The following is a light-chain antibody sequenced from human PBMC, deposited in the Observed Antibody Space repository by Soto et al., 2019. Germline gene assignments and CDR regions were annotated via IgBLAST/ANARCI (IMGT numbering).Light chain of an antibody. J-gene: IGKJ3*01. CDR3: QQSPSTPRP. V-gene: IGKV3-20*01. CDR1: QSVDSSY. Sequence: EIVLTQSPGPLSLSHGDRATLFCRASQSVDSSYLAWYQQKPGQAPRLLIFGASTRAAGIPARFSGSGSGTDFTLTISSLQPEDFATYYCQQSPSTPRPFGPVTIVDI. CDR2: GAS.